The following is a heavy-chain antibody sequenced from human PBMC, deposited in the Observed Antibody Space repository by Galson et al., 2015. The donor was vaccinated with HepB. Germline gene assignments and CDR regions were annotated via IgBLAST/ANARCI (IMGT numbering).Heavy chain of an antibody. V-gene: IGHV5-51*01. J-gene: IGHJ6*02. Sequence: QSGAEVKKPGESLKISCKASGYGFTTSWIAWVRQMPGKGLECMGIIYPRDSDTRYSPSFQGQVSISVDKSINTAFLQWSSLKASDSAIYYCARSYYSSHGMDVWGQGTTVTVSS. CDR1: GYGFTTSW. CDR2: IYPRDSDT. CDR3: ARSYYSSHGMDV.